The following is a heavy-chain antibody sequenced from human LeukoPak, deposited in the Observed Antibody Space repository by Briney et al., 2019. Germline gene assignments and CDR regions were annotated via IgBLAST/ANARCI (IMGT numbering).Heavy chain of an antibody. Sequence: GGSLRLSCAASGFTFSDYYMSWIRQAPGKGLEWVSYISSSGSTIYYADSAKGRFTISRDNAKNSLYLQMNSLRAEDTAVYYCARGGYDILTGYYKIWGAFDIWGQGKMVTVSS. J-gene: IGHJ3*02. CDR3: ARGGYDILTGYYKIWGAFDI. V-gene: IGHV3-11*01. CDR2: ISSSGSTI. D-gene: IGHD3-9*01. CDR1: GFTFSDYY.